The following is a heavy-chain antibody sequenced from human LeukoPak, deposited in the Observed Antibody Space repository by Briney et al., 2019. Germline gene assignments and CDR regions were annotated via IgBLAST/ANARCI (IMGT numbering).Heavy chain of an antibody. V-gene: IGHV3-23*01. CDR2: IIGSGGST. J-gene: IGHJ4*02. D-gene: IGHD5-24*01. Sequence: GGSLRLSCAASGFTFTTYWMSWVRQAPGKGLEWVSAIIGSGGSTYYADSVKGRLTISRDNSKNTLYLQMNSLRAEDTAVYYCAKGELRRDGRQEFDYWGQGTLVTVSS. CDR1: GFTFTTYW. CDR3: AKGELRRDGRQEFDY.